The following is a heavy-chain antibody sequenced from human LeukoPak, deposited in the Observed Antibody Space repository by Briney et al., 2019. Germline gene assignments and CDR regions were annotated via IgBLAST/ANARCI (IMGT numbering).Heavy chain of an antibody. CDR1: GGSISSYY. D-gene: IGHD6-13*01. V-gene: IGHV4-59*01. Sequence: SETLSLTCIVSGGSISSYYWSWIRQSPGKGLEWIGYIYYSGSTNYNPSLKSRVTISVDTSKNQFSLKLSSVTAADTAVYYCARGRFSSSWRRGWFDPWGQGTLVTVSS. J-gene: IGHJ5*02. CDR3: ARGRFSSSWRRGWFDP. CDR2: IYYSGST.